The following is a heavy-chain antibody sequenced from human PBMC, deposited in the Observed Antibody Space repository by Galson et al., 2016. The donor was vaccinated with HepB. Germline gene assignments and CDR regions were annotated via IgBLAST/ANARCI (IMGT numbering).Heavy chain of an antibody. CDR2: ISDSGST. J-gene: IGHJ6*02. D-gene: IGHD6-19*01. Sequence: LSLTCTVSGGSISGYYWSWIRQPPGTGLECIGYISDSGSTKYNPSLKGRVTISVDTSKNQFSLNLSSVTAADTAVYYCARMPQSNGWYVYGMDVWGQGATVTVSS. CDR1: GGSISGYY. V-gene: IGHV4-59*01. CDR3: ARMPQSNGWYVYGMDV.